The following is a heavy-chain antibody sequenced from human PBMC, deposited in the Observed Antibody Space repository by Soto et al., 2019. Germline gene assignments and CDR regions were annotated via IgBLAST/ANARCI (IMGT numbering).Heavy chain of an antibody. D-gene: IGHD2-2*01. CDR2: ISSSGRHM. J-gene: IGHJ6*02. CDR3: ARVYCSTTSCDGDV. CDR1: GFTFSDYY. V-gene: IGHV3-11*01. Sequence: QVQLVESGGGLVKPGGSLRLSCAASGFTFSDYYMSWIRQAPGKGLEWVSYISSSGRHMFYADSVKGQFTISRDNAKNSLYLQMKSLRAEDTAVYYCARVYCSTTSCDGDVWGQGTTVTVSS.